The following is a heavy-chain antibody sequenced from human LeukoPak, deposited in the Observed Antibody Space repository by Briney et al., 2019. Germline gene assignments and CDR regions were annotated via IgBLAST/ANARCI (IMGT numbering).Heavy chain of an antibody. D-gene: IGHD6-6*01. CDR2: ISGSGGST. CDR3: ARDVTARPRWFDP. V-gene: IGHV3-23*01. Sequence: GGSLRLSCAASGFTFSSYAMSWVRQAPGKGLEWVSAISGSGGSTYYADSVKGRFTISRDNSKNTLYLQMDSPRVEDSAVYYCARDVTARPRWFDPWGQGTLVSVSS. CDR1: GFTFSSYA. J-gene: IGHJ5*02.